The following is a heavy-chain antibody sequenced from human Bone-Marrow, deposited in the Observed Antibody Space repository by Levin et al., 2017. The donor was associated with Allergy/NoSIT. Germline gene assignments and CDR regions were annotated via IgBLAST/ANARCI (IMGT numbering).Heavy chain of an antibody. CDR1: GFAFISYG. Sequence: GGSLRLSCRASGFAFISYGMSWVRQTPGKELEWVSSISGSGGDTFYAESVKGRFSISRDNSKNILYLQMTRLRVEDTAIYYCAKDASGPTYYDFWSGYLGDVWGQGTTVAVSS. V-gene: IGHV3-23*01. D-gene: IGHD3-3*01. CDR3: AKDASGPTYYDFWSGYLGDV. J-gene: IGHJ6*02. CDR2: ISGSGGDT.